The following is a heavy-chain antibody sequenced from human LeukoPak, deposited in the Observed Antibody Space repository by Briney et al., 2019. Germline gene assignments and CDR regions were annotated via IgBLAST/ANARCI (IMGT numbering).Heavy chain of an antibody. Sequence: ASVKVSCKASGYTFTSCDINWVRQATGQGLEWMGWMNPNSGDTGYAQNFQGRATITSDPSISTAYMELSSMRSEDTAVYYCTRDMRGAAAADDAFDIWGQGTMVTVSS. J-gene: IGHJ3*02. CDR2: MNPNSGDT. D-gene: IGHD6-13*01. CDR3: TRDMRGAAAADDAFDI. CDR1: GYTFTSCD. V-gene: IGHV1-8*01.